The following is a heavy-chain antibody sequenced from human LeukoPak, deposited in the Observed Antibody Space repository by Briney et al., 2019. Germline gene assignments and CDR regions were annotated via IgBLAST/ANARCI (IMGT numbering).Heavy chain of an antibody. CDR1: GFTFSSYA. D-gene: IGHD3-10*01. CDR3: AKANEYYYGSGSYDVDYFDY. J-gene: IGHJ4*02. Sequence: GGSLGLSCAASGFTFSSYAMSWVRQAPGKGLEWVSAISGSGGSTYYADSVKGRFTISRDNSKNTLYLQMNSLRAEDTAVYYCAKANEYYYGSGSYDVDYFDYWGQGTLVTVSS. CDR2: ISGSGGST. V-gene: IGHV3-23*01.